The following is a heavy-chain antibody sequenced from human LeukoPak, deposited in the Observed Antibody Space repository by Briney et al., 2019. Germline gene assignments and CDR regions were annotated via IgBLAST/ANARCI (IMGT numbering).Heavy chain of an antibody. CDR2: INPSGGST. CDR3: ARLWGWLQIFDY. J-gene: IGHJ4*02. Sequence: ASVTVSCKASGYTFTSYYMHWVRQAPGQGLEWMGIINPSGGSTSYAQKFQGRVTMTRDTSTSTVYMELSSLRSEDTAVYYCARLWGWLQIFDYWGQGTLVTVSS. V-gene: IGHV1-46*01. D-gene: IGHD5-24*01. CDR1: GYTFTSYY.